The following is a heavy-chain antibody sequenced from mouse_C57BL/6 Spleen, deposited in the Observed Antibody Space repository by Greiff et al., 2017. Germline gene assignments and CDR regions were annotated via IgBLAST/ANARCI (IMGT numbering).Heavy chain of an antibody. J-gene: IGHJ4*01. CDR2: IDPEDGDT. V-gene: IGHV14-2*01. Sequence: EVQLQQSGAELVKPGASVKLSCTASGFNIKDSYMHWVKQRPEQGLEWIGRIDPEDGDTKYAPKFQGKATITADTSSNTAYLQLSSLTSEDTAVYYCARWHYYYGSSDSAMDYWGQGTSVTVSS. CDR3: ARWHYYYGSSDSAMDY. CDR1: GFNIKDSY. D-gene: IGHD1-1*01.